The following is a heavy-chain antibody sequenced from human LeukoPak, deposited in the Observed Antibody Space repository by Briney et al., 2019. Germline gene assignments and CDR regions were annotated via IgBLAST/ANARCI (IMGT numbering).Heavy chain of an antibody. J-gene: IGHJ6*02. CDR2: IKEGGSKK. CDR1: GFSFSSYW. CDR3: ARDPGRQYSSVADV. D-gene: IGHD6-19*01. Sequence: GGSLRLSCAASGFSFSSYWMNWVRRAPGKGLEWLANIKEGGSKKYYVDSVKGRFTISRDNAKNSLYLQMDSLRAEDTAVYYCARDPGRQYSSVADVWGQGTTVTVSS. V-gene: IGHV3-7*03.